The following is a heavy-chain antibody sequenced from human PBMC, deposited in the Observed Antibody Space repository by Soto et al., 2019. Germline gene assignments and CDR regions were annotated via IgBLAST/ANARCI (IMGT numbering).Heavy chain of an antibody. D-gene: IGHD3-3*01. J-gene: IGHJ5*02. CDR3: AKLKFQEWKFFFDA. V-gene: IGHV3-23*01. Sequence: EVRLLESGGSLVHPGGSLTLSCAGSGFTFRNYAMMWVRQAPGQGLEWVSVIGDNGGGAYYARSVKGGFTISRDNSKDILYLEMNSLRAEDTAVYHCAKLKFQEWKFFFDAWGQGTPVTVSS. CDR2: IGDNGGGA. CDR1: GFTFRNYA.